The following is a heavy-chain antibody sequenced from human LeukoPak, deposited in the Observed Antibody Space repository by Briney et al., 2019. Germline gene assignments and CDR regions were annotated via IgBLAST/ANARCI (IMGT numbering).Heavy chain of an antibody. J-gene: IGHJ5*02. D-gene: IGHD2-2*01. CDR2: ISSSSKTI. CDR1: GFTFNSYS. CDR3: ATCSSISCSRGNWFDP. V-gene: IGHV3-48*01. Sequence: GGSLRLSCAASGFTFNSYSMNWVRQAPGKGLEWVSYISSSSKTIYYADSVKGRFTISRDNAKNSLHLQMNSLRAEDTAVYYCATCSSISCSRGNWFDPWGQGTLVTVSS.